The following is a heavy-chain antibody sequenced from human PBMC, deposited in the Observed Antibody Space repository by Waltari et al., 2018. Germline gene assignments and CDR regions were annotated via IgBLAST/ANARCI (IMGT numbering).Heavy chain of an antibody. CDR1: GGSFSGYY. J-gene: IGHJ4*02. V-gene: IGHV4-34*01. CDR3: ARGRLWSGLDY. D-gene: IGHD3-3*01. Sequence: QVQLQQWGAGLLKPLETLSLTCAVYGGSFSGYYWSWIRQPPGKGLEWIGEINHSGSTNYNPSLKSRVTISVDTSKNQFSLKLSSVTAADTAVYYCARGRLWSGLDYWGQGTLVTVSS. CDR2: INHSGST.